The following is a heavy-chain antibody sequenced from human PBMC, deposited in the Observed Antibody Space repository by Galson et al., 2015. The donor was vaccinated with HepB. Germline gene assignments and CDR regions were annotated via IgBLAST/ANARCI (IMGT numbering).Heavy chain of an antibody. CDR1: GFTFSSYS. Sequence: SLRLSCAASGFTFSSYSMNWVRQAPGKGLEWVSVIYSGGSTYYADSVEGRFTISRDNSKNTLYLQMNSLRAEDTAVYYCARGEPVRGYCSGGSCYLPPTGDYWGQGTLVTVSS. J-gene: IGHJ4*02. V-gene: IGHV3-66*01. CDR2: IYSGGST. CDR3: ARGEPVRGYCSGGSCYLPPTGDY. D-gene: IGHD2-15*01.